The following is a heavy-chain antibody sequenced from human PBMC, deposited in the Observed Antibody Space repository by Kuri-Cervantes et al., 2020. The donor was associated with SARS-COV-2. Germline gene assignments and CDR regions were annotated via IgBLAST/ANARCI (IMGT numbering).Heavy chain of an antibody. J-gene: IGHJ3*02. CDR1: GYTFDMYG. D-gene: IGHD3-9*01. Sequence: ASVKVSCKTSGYTFDMYGINWVRQAPGQGLEWMGWINPNTGGTNYAQKFQGWVTMTRDTSISTVYMELNRLRSDDTGVYYCARGGAARGVLRFFDWFEAFETWGQGTMVTVSS. V-gene: IGHV1-2*04. CDR2: INPNTGGT. CDR3: ARGGAARGVLRFFDWFEAFET.